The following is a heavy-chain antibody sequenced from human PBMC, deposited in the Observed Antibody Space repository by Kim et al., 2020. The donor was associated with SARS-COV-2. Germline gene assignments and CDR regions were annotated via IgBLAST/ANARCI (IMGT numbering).Heavy chain of an antibody. CDR3: ARSYSSSSLWYFDV. Sequence: YVDSVKGRFTVSRDNAKNFLFLQMNSLRAEDTAYYYCARSYSSSSLWYFDVWGRGTLVAVSS. D-gene: IGHD6-6*01. V-gene: IGHV3-20*03. J-gene: IGHJ2*01.